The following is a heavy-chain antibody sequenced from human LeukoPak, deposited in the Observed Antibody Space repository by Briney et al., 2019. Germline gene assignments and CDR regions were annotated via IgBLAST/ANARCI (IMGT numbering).Heavy chain of an antibody. V-gene: IGHV3-23*01. D-gene: IGHD6-13*01. CDR2: ISGSGGST. Sequence: GGSLRLSCTASRFTFSSYAMSWVRQAPGKGLEWVSTISGSGGSTYYADSVKGRFTISRDNSKNTLYLQMNSLRAEDTAVYYCAKDGGSSWYGLAYWGQGTLVTVSS. J-gene: IGHJ4*02. CDR3: AKDGGSSWYGLAY. CDR1: RFTFSSYA.